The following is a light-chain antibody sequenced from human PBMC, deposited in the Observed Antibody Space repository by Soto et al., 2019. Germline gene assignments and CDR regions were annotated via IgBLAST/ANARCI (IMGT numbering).Light chain of an antibody. J-gene: IGKJ2*01. CDR3: QQYGSSPPYT. CDR1: QSISSSY. V-gene: IGKV3-20*01. Sequence: EIVLTQSPGTLSLSPGERATLSCRASQSISSSYLAWYQQRPGQAPRLLIYGASSRATGNPDRFSGSGSGTDFTLAITRLEPEDCAVYYCQQYGSSPPYTFGQGTKLEIK. CDR2: GAS.